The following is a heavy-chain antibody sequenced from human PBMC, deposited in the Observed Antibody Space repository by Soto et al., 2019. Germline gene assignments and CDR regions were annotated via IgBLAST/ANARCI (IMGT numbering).Heavy chain of an antibody. CDR1: GYTFTSYD. V-gene: IGHV1-8*01. CDR3: ARGNPSLNTGLN. CDR2: MNPISGNT. J-gene: IGHJ4*02. Sequence: ASVKVSCKASGYTFTSYDINWVRQATGQGLEWMGWMNPISGNTGYAQKFQGRVTMTRNTSISTAYMELSSLRSEDTAVYYCARGNPSLNTGLNWGQGTLVTVS.